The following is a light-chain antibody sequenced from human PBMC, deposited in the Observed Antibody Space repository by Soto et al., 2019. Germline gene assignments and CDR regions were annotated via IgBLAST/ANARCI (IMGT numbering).Light chain of an antibody. CDR1: QSVSSN. CDR2: GAS. V-gene: IGKV3-15*01. Sequence: EIVMTQSPATLSVSPGERATLSCRASQSVSSNLAWYQQKPGQAPRLLIYGASTRATGIPARFSGSGSGTEFTLTISSLQSEDFAVYYCQQYNNWTLTFGQGTKV. J-gene: IGKJ1*01. CDR3: QQYNNWTLT.